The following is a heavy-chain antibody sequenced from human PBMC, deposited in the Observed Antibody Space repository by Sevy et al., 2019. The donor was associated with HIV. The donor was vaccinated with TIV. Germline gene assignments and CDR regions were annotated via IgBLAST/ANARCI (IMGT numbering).Heavy chain of an antibody. CDR1: AITIRDYW. CDR3: VRAIQLAASY. D-gene: IGHD2-15*01. V-gene: IGHV3-7*02. Sequence: GGSLRLSCEASAITIRDYWMSWVHQAPGKGLEWVANINPDGTRIYYADSVKGRFTISRDHAKTSVFLQMSSLRAEDTAVYYCVRAIQLAASYWGQGTLVTVSS. CDR2: INPDGTRI. J-gene: IGHJ4*02.